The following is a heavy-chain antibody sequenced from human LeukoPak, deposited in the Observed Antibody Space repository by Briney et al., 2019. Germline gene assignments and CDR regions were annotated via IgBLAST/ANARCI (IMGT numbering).Heavy chain of an antibody. J-gene: IGHJ4*02. V-gene: IGHV3-33*08. CDR3: ARDSGAVGSSPSDY. CDR1: GFTFSSYA. CDR2: IWYDGGKK. Sequence: PGRSLRLSCAASGFTFSSYAMHWVRQAPGKGLEGVAVIWYDGGKKYYAETVKGRFTISRDNSKNTLYLKMNSLRVEDTAMYYCARDSGAVGSSPSDYWGQGTLVTVSS. D-gene: IGHD6-6*01.